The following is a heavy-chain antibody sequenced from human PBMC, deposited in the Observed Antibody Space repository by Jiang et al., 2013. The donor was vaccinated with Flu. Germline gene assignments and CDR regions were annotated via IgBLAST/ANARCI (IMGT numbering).Heavy chain of an antibody. CDR3: ARDRGGGYGGNLFDY. D-gene: IGHD4-23*01. CDR2: ISSSGSTI. Sequence: RLSCAASGFTFSSYEMNWVRQAPGKGLEWVSYISSSGSTIYYADSVKGRFTISRDNAKNSLYLQMNSLRAEDTAVYYCARDRGGGYGGNLFDYWGQGTLVTVSS. CDR1: GFTFSSYE. V-gene: IGHV3-48*03. J-gene: IGHJ4*02.